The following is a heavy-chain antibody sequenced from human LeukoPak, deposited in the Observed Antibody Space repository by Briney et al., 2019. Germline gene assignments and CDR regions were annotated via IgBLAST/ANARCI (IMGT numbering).Heavy chain of an antibody. Sequence: SGTLSLTCTVSGGSMTHYFWNWIRQAPGKGLKWIGYTHTSGSPDYSRSTKSRVNISLATSKNHFSLMLSSVTASDTAVYFCARATQRYCSGTTCFPYWFDTWGQGTLATVSS. J-gene: IGHJ5*02. CDR1: GGSMTHYF. D-gene: IGHD2-15*01. CDR3: ARATQRYCSGTTCFPYWFDT. V-gene: IGHV4-4*09. CDR2: THTSGSP.